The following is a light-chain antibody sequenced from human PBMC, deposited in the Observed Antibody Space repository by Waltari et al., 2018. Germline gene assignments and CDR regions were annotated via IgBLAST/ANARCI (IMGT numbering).Light chain of an antibody. J-gene: IGKJ5*01. CDR1: QSVGSY. CDR2: DAS. Sequence: EIVLTQSPATLSLSPGERATLSCRASQSVGSYLAWYQQKPGQAPRLLIYDASNRATGIPARFSGSGSGTDFTLTISRLEPEDVAVYYCQQRKNWPPITFGQGTRLDIK. CDR3: QQRKNWPPIT. V-gene: IGKV3-11*01.